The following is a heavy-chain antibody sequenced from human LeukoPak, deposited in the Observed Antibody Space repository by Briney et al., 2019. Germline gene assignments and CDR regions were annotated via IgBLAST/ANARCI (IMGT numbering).Heavy chain of an antibody. Sequence: PGGSLRLSCAASGSTFSSYSMNWVRQAPGKGLEWVSYISSSSSTIYYADSVKGRFTISRDNAKNSLYLQMNSLRAEDTAVYYCAKGVSKYDFDYWGQGTLVTVSS. CDR2: ISSSSSTI. J-gene: IGHJ4*02. CDR3: AKGVSKYDFDY. D-gene: IGHD4-11*01. CDR1: GSTFSSYS. V-gene: IGHV3-48*04.